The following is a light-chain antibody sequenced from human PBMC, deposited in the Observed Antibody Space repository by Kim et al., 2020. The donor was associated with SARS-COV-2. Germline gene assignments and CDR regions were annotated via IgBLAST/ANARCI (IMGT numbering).Light chain of an antibody. V-gene: IGKV3-15*01. CDR2: GAS. J-gene: IGKJ4*01. CDR3: QNYNDWSSLT. Sequence: SPGTKAALSCRASQSVRDNLAWYQQKPGQAPRLLIHGASARATGVPGRFSGSGSGTEFNLTISSLQSEDFAVYYCQNYNDWSSLTFGGGTKGDIK. CDR1: QSVRDN.